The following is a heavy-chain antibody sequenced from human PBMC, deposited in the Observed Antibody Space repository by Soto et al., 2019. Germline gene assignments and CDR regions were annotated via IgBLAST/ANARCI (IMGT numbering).Heavy chain of an antibody. CDR1: GGSISSSNW. D-gene: IGHD5-18*01. CDR2: IYHSGST. J-gene: IGHJ4*02. CDR3: ARVRTEYAGLHY. V-gene: IGHV4-4*01. Sequence: TLSLTCAVSGGSISSSNWWSWVRQPPGKGLEWIGEIYHSGSTNYNPSLKSRVTISVDTSKNQFSLRLRSVTAADTAVYFCARVRTEYAGLHYWGQGTLVTVSS.